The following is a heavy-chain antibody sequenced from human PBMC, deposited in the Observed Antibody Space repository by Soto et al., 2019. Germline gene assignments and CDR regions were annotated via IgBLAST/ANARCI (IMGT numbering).Heavy chain of an antibody. Sequence: ASVKVSCKASGYSFSSYGITWVRQAPGQGLEWLGWISPYNDDTKYAQRLQGRVTMTTDTSTRTAYMDIRGLRSDDTAIYYCARGGYYDSSGARNYHYYGMDVWGHATTVTVSS. V-gene: IGHV1-18*01. D-gene: IGHD3-22*01. CDR3: ARGGYYDSSGARNYHYYGMDV. CDR2: ISPYNDDT. J-gene: IGHJ6*02. CDR1: GYSFSSYG.